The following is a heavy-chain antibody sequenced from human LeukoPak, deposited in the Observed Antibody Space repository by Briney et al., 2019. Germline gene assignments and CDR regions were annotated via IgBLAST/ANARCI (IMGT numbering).Heavy chain of an antibody. CDR1: GGSISSFF. CDR3: ARDLELERNRWNYFES. D-gene: IGHD1-1*01. J-gene: IGHJ4*01. CDR2: IDYSGST. Sequence: SETLSLTCAVSGGSISSFFWSWIRQPPGKGLEWLGCIDYSGSTQYNPSLKSRVTISVDTSKQQFALKLSSVTAADTAVYYCARDLELERNRWNYFESWGQGTLVTVSS. V-gene: IGHV4-59*01.